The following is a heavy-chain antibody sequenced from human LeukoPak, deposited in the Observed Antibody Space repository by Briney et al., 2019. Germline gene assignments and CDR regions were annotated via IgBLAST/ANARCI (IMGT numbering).Heavy chain of an antibody. V-gene: IGHV1-69*05. CDR1: GGTFSSYA. J-gene: IGHJ4*02. Sequence: VASVKVSCKASGGTFSSYAISWVRQAPGQGLEWMGRIIPIFGTANYAQKFQGRVTITTDESTSTAYMELSSLSSEDTAVYYCAWGRMGGGYYFDYWGQGTLVTVSS. CDR3: AWGRMGGGYYFDY. CDR2: IIPIFGTA. D-gene: IGHD3-16*01.